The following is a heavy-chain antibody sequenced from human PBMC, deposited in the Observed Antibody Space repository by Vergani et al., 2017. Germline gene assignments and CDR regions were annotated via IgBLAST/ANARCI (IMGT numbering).Heavy chain of an antibody. Sequence: QVQLQESGPGLVKPSQTLSLTCTVSGGSISSGSYYWSWIRQPAGKGLEWIGRIYTSGSTNYNPSLKSRVTISVDTSKNQFSLKLSSVTAADTAVYYCASSPTVWFGEPRGAFDIGGQGTMVTVSS. CDR3: ASSPTVWFGEPRGAFDI. CDR2: IYTSGST. CDR1: GGSISSGSYY. V-gene: IGHV4-61*02. D-gene: IGHD3-10*01. J-gene: IGHJ3*02.